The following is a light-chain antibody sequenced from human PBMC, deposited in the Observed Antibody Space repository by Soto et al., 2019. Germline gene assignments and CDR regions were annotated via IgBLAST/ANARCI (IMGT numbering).Light chain of an antibody. CDR1: QGIGNA. CDR3: QQSYSIWWT. V-gene: IGKV1-39*01. CDR2: DAS. Sequence: DIQMTQSPSSLSASVGDRVTITCRASQGIGNALGWYQQKPGKAPKLLIYDASSLQSGVPSRFSGSGSGTNFTLTIDSLQPEDFATYYCQQSYSIWWTFGQGTKVDIK. J-gene: IGKJ1*01.